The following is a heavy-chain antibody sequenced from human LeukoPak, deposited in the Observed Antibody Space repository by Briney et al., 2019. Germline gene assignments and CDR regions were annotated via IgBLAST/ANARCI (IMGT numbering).Heavy chain of an antibody. CDR1: GYTFTSYY. CDR2: INPSGGST. Sequence: ASVKVSCKASGYTFTSYYMHWVRQAPGQGLECMGIINPSGGSTSYAQKFQGRVTMTRDMSTSTVYMELSSLRSEDTAVYYCERAGVDTATRRIHNWFDPWGQGTLVNVSS. D-gene: IGHD5-18*01. CDR3: ERAGVDTATRRIHNWFDP. J-gene: IGHJ5*02. V-gene: IGHV1-46*01.